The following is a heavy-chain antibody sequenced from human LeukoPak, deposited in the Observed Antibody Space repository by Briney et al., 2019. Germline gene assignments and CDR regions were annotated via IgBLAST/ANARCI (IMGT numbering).Heavy chain of an antibody. J-gene: IGHJ4*02. CDR3: ASAGVSSGWYDY. D-gene: IGHD6-19*01. Sequence: GESLKISCQTSGYIFTDYWIGWVRQMPGKGLEWMGIIYPGDSDTRYSPSFQGQVTISADKSISTAYLQWSSLKASDTAMYYCASAGVSSGWYDYWGQGTLVTVSS. CDR2: IYPGDSDT. CDR1: GYIFTDYW. V-gene: IGHV5-51*01.